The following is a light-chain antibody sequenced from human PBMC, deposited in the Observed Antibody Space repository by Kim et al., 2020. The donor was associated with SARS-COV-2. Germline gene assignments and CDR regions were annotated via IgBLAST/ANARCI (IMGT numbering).Light chain of an antibody. CDR1: SSDVGGHNY. Sequence: QSALTQPASVSGSPGQSITISSTGTSSDVGGHNYVSWYQQYPGKAPKLTIYDVNKRPSGVSNRFSGSKSGNTASLTISGLQAEDEADYYCSSYTTSNTYVVFGGGTQLTVL. J-gene: IGLJ2*01. V-gene: IGLV2-14*01. CDR3: SSYTTSNTYVV. CDR2: DVN.